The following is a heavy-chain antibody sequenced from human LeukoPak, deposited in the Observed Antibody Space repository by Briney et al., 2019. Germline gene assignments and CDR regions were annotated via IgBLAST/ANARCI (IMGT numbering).Heavy chain of an antibody. Sequence: PSETLSLTCTLSGGSISTYYWSWVRQPPGKGLEWIGSIYYSGSTYYNPSLKSRVTISVDTSKNQFSLKLSSVTAADTAVYYCARVGSSSWAGGWFDPWGQGTLVTVSS. CDR3: ARVGSSSWAGGWFDP. CDR1: GGSISTYY. V-gene: IGHV4-59*05. J-gene: IGHJ5*02. CDR2: IYYSGST. D-gene: IGHD6-13*01.